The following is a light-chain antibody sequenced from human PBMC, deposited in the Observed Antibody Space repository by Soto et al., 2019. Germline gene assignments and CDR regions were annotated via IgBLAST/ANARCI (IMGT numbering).Light chain of an antibody. V-gene: IGLV2-8*01. J-gene: IGLJ2*01. CDR1: SSDVDGYNY. CDR3: GSFAGSSNFVV. CDR2: EVS. Sequence: QSALAQPPSASGSPGQSVTISCAGASSDVDGYNYVSWFQQHPGKAPKLMIYEVSKRPSGVPDRFSGSKSGNTASLTVSGLQAEDEADYYCGSFAGSSNFVVFGGGTNLTVL.